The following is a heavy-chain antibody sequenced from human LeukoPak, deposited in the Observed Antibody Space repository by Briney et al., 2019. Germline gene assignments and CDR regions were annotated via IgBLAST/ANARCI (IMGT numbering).Heavy chain of an antibody. D-gene: IGHD4-17*01. CDR2: ISGSGGST. Sequence: GGSLRLSCAASGFTFSSYAMSWVRQAPGKGPEWVSAISGSGGSTYYTDSVKGRFTISRDNSKNTLYLQMNSLRAEDTAVYYCAKGSLSDYGDYPHLDYWGQGTLVTVSS. J-gene: IGHJ4*02. CDR1: GFTFSSYA. CDR3: AKGSLSDYGDYPHLDY. V-gene: IGHV3-23*01.